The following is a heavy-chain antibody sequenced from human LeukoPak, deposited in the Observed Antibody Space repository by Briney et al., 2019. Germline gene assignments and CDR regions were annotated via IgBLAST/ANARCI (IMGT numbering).Heavy chain of an antibody. CDR2: INHSGST. J-gene: IGHJ4*02. Sequence: SETLSLTCAVYGGYFSSYYWSWIRQRPGKGREGFGEINHSGSTNYNPYLQSRVTLSVDTSKSQCSLKLSSVNAADTAVLYCAGRVWGRYRYTDVDYWGQGTLVTVSS. CDR3: AGRVWGRYRYTDVDY. V-gene: IGHV4-34*01. D-gene: IGHD3-16*02. CDR1: GGYFSSYY.